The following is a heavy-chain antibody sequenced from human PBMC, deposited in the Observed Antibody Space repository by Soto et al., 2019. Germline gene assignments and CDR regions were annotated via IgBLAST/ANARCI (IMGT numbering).Heavy chain of an antibody. CDR2: IKSDGTAP. Sequence: PGGSLRLSCAASGFTFSSYWMHWVRQAPGKGLVWVSRIKSDGTAPTYADSVKGRFTISRDNAKNTLYLQMNSLRVEDTAVYYCARDPIYYGSGTYDYWGQGTLVTVSS. CDR1: GFTFSSYW. CDR3: ARDPIYYGSGTYDY. D-gene: IGHD3-10*01. V-gene: IGHV3-74*01. J-gene: IGHJ4*02.